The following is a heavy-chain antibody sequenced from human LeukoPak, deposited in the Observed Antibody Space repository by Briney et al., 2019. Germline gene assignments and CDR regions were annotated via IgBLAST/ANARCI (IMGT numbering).Heavy chain of an antibody. D-gene: IGHD5-12*01. J-gene: IGHJ4*02. CDR3: AKDRPTWPIDY. V-gene: IGHV3-23*01. Sequence: GGSLRFSCVASGFSFNSYAMSWVRQAPGKGLECVSIVSGSGSSTYYADSVKGRFTISRDNSKNTFYLQINSLRAEDTAVYYCAKDRPTWPIDYWGQGTLVTLSS. CDR2: VSGSGSST. CDR1: GFSFNSYA.